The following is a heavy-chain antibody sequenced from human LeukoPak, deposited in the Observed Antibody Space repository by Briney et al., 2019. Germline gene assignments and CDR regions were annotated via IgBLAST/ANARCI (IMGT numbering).Heavy chain of an antibody. D-gene: IGHD5-18*01. Sequence: PGGSLRLSCAASGFTFSSYSMNWVRQAPGKGLEWVSSISSSSSYIYYADSVKGRFTISRDNAKNSLYLRMNSLRAEDTAVYYCARESGYSYGYSVDYWGQGTLVTVSS. V-gene: IGHV3-21*01. CDR2: ISSSSSYI. CDR1: GFTFSSYS. CDR3: ARESGYSYGYSVDY. J-gene: IGHJ4*02.